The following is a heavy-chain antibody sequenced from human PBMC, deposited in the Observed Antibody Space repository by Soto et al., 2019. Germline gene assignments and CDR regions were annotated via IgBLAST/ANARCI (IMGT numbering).Heavy chain of an antibody. Sequence: DVQLVESGGGLIQPGESLRLSCAAFGLTVSGKKYVAWVRQAPGKGLEWVSALYDVDGTYYAHSLKGRFTTSTDSSKTTVYLQMNDLRPDYTAVYYCATWHEREHAYDVWGQGTTVTVSS. D-gene: IGHD1-1*01. CDR1: GLTVSGKKY. V-gene: IGHV3-53*01. J-gene: IGHJ3*01. CDR3: ATWHEREHAYDV. CDR2: LYDVDGT.